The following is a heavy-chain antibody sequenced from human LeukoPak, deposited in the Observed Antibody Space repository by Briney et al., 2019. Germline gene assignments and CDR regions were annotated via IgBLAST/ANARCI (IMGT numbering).Heavy chain of an antibody. Sequence: GGSLRLSCVASGFSFKDAWMNWVRQAPGKGLEWVGHVKSKIDGETAESAAPVKGRFLVSRDDLKSTLYLQMNSLKTEDTGIYYCVTANRLMAVDYWGQGTLVTVSS. CDR3: VTANRLMAVDY. D-gene: IGHD1-14*01. V-gene: IGHV3-15*07. CDR2: VKSKIDGETA. CDR1: GFSFKDAW. J-gene: IGHJ4*02.